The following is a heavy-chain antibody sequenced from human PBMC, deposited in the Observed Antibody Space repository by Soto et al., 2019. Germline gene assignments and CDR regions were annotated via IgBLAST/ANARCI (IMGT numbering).Heavy chain of an antibody. V-gene: IGHV1-8*01. CDR2: MNPNSGNT. CDR1: GYTFTSYD. J-gene: IGHJ3*02. Sequence: ASVXVSCKASGYTFTSYDINWVRQATGQGLEWMGWMNPNSGNTGYAQKFQGRVTMTRNTSISTAYMELSSLRSEDTAVYYCASPARHYDFWSGYPFDIWGQGTMVTV. D-gene: IGHD3-3*01. CDR3: ASPARHYDFWSGYPFDI.